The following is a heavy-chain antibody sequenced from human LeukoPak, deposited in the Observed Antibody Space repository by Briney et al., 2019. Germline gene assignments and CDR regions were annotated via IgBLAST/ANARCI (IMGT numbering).Heavy chain of an antibody. J-gene: IGHJ3*02. Sequence: SETLSLTCTVYGGSFSGYYWSWIRQPPGKGLEWIGEINHSGSTNYNPSLKSRVTISVDTSKNQFSLKLSSVTAADTAVYYCARLCSSTSCYPPPRDIWGQGTMVTVSS. D-gene: IGHD2-2*01. CDR1: GGSFSGYY. CDR2: INHSGST. CDR3: ARLCSSTSCYPPPRDI. V-gene: IGHV4-34*01.